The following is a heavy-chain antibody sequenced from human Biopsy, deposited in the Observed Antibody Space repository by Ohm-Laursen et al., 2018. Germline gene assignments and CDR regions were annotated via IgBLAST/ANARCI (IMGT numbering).Heavy chain of an antibody. J-gene: IGHJ1*01. CDR1: GGTFSNYG. D-gene: IGHD3-9*01. CDR3: ATKLTGYFHH. Sequence: PSVKVSCKASGGTFSNYGVNWVRQAPGQGLEWLGGNIPILGTGNYAQKFQDRVTVAADTSTSTATMELRSLRSDDTAVYYCATKLTGYFHHWGQGTTVTVSS. CDR2: NIPILGTG. V-gene: IGHV1-69*06.